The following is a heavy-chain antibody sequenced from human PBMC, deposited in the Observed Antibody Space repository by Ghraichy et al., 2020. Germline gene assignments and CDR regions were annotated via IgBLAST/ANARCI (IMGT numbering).Heavy chain of an antibody. V-gene: IGHV3-23*01. CDR1: RFTFSTYA. Sequence: GGSLRLSCAASRFTFSTYAMNWVRQAPGKGLEWVSVISGSGGSTYYADSVKGRFTISRDKSKNTLYLQMNSLRAEDTAVYYCAKLIARDSSSPYTMDVWGQGTTVTVSS. D-gene: IGHD6-6*01. J-gene: IGHJ6*02. CDR3: AKLIARDSSSPYTMDV. CDR2: ISGSGGST.